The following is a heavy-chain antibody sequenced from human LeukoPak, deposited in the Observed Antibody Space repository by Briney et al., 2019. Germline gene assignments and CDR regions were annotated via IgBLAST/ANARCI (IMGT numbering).Heavy chain of an antibody. J-gene: IGHJ4*02. CDR1: GFTFSSYS. CDR2: ISSSSSTI. Sequence: PGGSLRLSCAASGFTFSSYSMNWVRQAPGKGLEWVSYISSSSSTIYYADSVKGRFTISRDNAKNSLYLQMNSLRAEDTAVYYCAKAAVYSNRWTPFDDWGQGTLVTVSS. V-gene: IGHV3-48*01. CDR3: AKAAVYSNRWTPFDD. D-gene: IGHD2/OR15-2a*01.